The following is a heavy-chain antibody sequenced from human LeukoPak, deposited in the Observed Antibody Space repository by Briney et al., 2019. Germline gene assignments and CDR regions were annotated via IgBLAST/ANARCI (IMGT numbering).Heavy chain of an antibody. CDR2: ISYDGSNK. D-gene: IGHD6-13*01. J-gene: IGHJ6*04. V-gene: IGHV3-30*18. CDR1: GFTFSSYV. CDR3: AKGGGYSSSWYPVESYYYGMDV. Sequence: GGSLRLSCAASGFTFSSYVMHWVRQAPGKGLEWVAVISYDGSNKYYADSVKGRFTISRDNSKNTLYLQMNSLRAEDTAVYYCAKGGGYSSSWYPVESYYYGMDVWGKGTTVTVSS.